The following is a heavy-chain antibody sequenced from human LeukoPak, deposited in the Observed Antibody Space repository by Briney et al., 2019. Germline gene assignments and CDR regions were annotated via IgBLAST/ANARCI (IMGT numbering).Heavy chain of an antibody. CDR2: IRYDGSNK. V-gene: IGHV3-30*02. D-gene: IGHD6-19*01. CDR3: AKGVLGQWLVDAFDI. Sequence: GGSLRLSCAASGFTFSSYGMHWVRQAPGKGLEWVAFIRYDGSNKYYADSVKGRFTISRDNSKNTLYVQMNSLRAEDTAVYYCAKGVLGQWLVDAFDIWGQGTMVTVSS. J-gene: IGHJ3*02. CDR1: GFTFSSYG.